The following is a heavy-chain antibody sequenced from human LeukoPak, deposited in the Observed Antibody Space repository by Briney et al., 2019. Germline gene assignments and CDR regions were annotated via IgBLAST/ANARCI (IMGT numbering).Heavy chain of an antibody. CDR3: ARGYCSSTSCHPPRAYEFDF. J-gene: IGHJ4*02. CDR2: ISAYNGNT. V-gene: IGHV1-18*01. CDR1: GYTFTSYG. D-gene: IGHD2-2*01. Sequence: GASVKVCCKASGYTFTSYGISWGRQAPGQGLEWMGWISAYNGNTNYAQKLQGRVTMTTDTSTSTAYMELRSLRSDDTAVYYCARGYCSSTSCHPPRAYEFDFWGQGTLVTVSS.